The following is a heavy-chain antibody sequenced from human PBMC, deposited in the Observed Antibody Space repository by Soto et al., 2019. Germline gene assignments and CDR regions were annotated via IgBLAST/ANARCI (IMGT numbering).Heavy chain of an antibody. J-gene: IGHJ4*02. CDR3: AKDRGGEFTSSRYFDY. Sequence: EMQLLVSGGGLAQPGGSLRLSCAASGFGFSSYAMSWVRQAPGKGLEWVSGITPGGGTTNYADSVKGRFTISRDNSNNTLYLETNSLIVEDTAIYYCAKDRGGEFTSSRYFDYWGQGTLVTVSS. CDR1: GFGFSSYA. CDR2: ITPGGGTT. V-gene: IGHV3-23*01. D-gene: IGHD3-16*01.